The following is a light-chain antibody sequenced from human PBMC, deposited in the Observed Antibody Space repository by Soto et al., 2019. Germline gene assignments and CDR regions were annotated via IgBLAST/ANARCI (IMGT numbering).Light chain of an antibody. J-gene: IGKJ1*01. CDR2: DAS. CDR1: QSVSSY. CDR3: QQYNNWPPWT. V-gene: IGKV3-11*01. Sequence: EIVLTQSPATLSLSPGERATLSCGASQSVSSYLAGYQQKPGQAPTLLLYDASNRATGIPARFSGSGSGTDFSLTISSLEPEDFAVYYCQQYNNWPPWTFGQGTKVDIK.